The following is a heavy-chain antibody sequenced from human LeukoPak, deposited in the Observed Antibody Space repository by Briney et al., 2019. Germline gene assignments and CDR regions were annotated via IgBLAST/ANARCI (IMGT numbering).Heavy chain of an antibody. CDR2: DDPEDGET. J-gene: IGHJ4*02. V-gene: IGHV1-69-2*01. D-gene: IGHD7-27*01. CDR1: GYTFTDYY. Sequence: VASVKVSCKVSGYTFTDYYMHWVQQAPGKGLEWMGLDDPEDGETIYAEKFQGRVTITADTSTDTAYMELSSLRSEDTAVYYCATGPNWGFALWGQGTLVTVSS. CDR3: ATGPNWGFAL.